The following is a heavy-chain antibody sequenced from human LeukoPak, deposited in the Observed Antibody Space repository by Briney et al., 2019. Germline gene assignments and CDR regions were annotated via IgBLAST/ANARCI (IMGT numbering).Heavy chain of an antibody. V-gene: IGHV3-64D*06. Sequence: QAGGSLRLSCSASGFTFRSYAMHWVRQAPGKGLEYVSAISSNGGSTYYADSVKGRFTISRDNSKNTLYLQMSSLRAEDTAVYYCVKDQAIWVYYYYYGMDVWGQGTTVTVSS. CDR1: GFTFRSYA. CDR2: ISSNGGST. D-gene: IGHD3-16*01. CDR3: VKDQAIWVYYYYYGMDV. J-gene: IGHJ6*02.